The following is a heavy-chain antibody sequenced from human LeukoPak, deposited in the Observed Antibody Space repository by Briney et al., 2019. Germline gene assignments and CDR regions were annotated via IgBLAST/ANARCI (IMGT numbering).Heavy chain of an antibody. CDR1: GGSISSYY. J-gene: IGHJ4*02. CDR3: ARDPDY. Sequence: SETLSLTCTVPGGSISSYYWSWIRQPPGKGLEWIGYIYYSGSTNYNPSLKSRVTISVDTSKNQFSLKLSSVTAADTAVYYCARDPDYWGQGTLVTVSS. V-gene: IGHV4-59*01. CDR2: IYYSGST.